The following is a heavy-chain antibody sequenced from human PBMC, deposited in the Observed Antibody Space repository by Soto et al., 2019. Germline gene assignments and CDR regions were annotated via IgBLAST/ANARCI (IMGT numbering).Heavy chain of an antibody. CDR1: GFSFSNYG. V-gene: IGHV3-21*01. CDR3: ARSDCTSTSCYVVWFDP. Sequence: EVQLVESGGGLVKPGGSLRLSCAVSGFSFSNYGMNWVRQAPGKGLEWVSSISSSSSYISYADSVKGRFTISRDNAKNSVYLQMNSLRAEDTAVDYCARSDCTSTSCYVVWFDPWGQGTLVTVSS. D-gene: IGHD2-2*01. J-gene: IGHJ5*02. CDR2: ISSSSSYI.